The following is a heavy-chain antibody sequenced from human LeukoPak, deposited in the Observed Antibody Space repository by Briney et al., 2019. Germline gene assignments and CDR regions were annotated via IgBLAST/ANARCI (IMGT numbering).Heavy chain of an antibody. V-gene: IGHV4-59*01. CDR3: ERSGGAIFGVVTNFDP. CDR2: IYYSGST. Sequence: SETLSLTGTVSGGSISSYYWSWIRQPPGKGLEGIGYIYYSGSTNYNPSLKSRVTISVDTSKIQFSLKQSSVTAADTAVYYCERSGGAIFGVVTNFDPWGQGTLVTVSS. CDR1: GGSISSYY. J-gene: IGHJ5*02. D-gene: IGHD3-3*01.